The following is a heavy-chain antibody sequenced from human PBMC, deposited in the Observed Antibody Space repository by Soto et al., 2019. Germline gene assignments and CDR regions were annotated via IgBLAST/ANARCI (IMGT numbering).Heavy chain of an antibody. CDR2: INQDESES. CDR1: GFSFKTFW. V-gene: IGHV3-7*01. CDR3: VSANKVGRPG. J-gene: IGHJ3*01. D-gene: IGHD6-6*01. Sequence: EMQLVESGGGLVQPGGSLRLSCAASGFSFKTFWMSWVRQAPGEGLEWVANINQDESESHYVDSVKGRFTISRDNAKSSVYLQMNDLRVEDTAVYYCVSANKVGRPGGGQGTMVTVSS.